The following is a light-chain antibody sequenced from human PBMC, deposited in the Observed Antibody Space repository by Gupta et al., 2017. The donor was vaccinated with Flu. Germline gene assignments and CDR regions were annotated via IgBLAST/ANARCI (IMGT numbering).Light chain of an antibody. CDR1: NLVDKY. CDR2: EDS. V-gene: IGLV3-1*01. J-gene: IGLJ3*02. Sequence: QRARSTWYDDNLVDKYECKKGQKPRQCLILVVNEDSMKPTGIPERFSGSSSGNTATLTICRPQAKDEADYYCQAWDSSTGVFGGGTKLTVL. CDR3: QAWDSSTGV.